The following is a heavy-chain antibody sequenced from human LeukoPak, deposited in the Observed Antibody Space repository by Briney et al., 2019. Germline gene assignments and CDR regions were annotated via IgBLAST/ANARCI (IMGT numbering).Heavy chain of an antibody. V-gene: IGHV4-39*01. CDR3: ARRDGDFDY. CDR1: GGSISSSGYY. D-gene: IGHD4-17*01. CDR2: IYYSGST. J-gene: IGHJ4*02. Sequence: PSETLSLTCTVSGGSISSSGYYWGWIRQPPGKGLEWIGGIYYSGSTYYNPSLKSRVTISVDTSKNQFSLKLSSVTAADTAVYYCARRDGDFDYWGQGTLVTVSS.